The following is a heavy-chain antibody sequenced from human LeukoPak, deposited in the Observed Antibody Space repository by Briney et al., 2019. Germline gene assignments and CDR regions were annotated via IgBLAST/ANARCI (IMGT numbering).Heavy chain of an antibody. V-gene: IGHV3-74*01. CDR2: INSDGSST. D-gene: IGHD4-17*01. CDR3: ARGDYGDYVDY. CDR1: GXTFSSYW. Sequence: GGSLRLSCAASGXTFSSYWMHWVRQAPGKGLVWVSRINSDGSSTSYADSVKGRFTISRDNAKNTLYLQMNSLRAEDTAVYYCARGDYGDYVDYWGQGTLVTVSS. J-gene: IGHJ4*02.